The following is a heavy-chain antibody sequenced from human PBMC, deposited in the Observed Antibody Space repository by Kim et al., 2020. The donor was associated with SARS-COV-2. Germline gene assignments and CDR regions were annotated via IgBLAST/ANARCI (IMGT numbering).Heavy chain of an antibody. Sequence: RQGRVTMTTDTSTSTAYMELRSLRSDDTAVYYCARGRIAAAGTGYYFDYWGQGTLVTVSS. D-gene: IGHD6-13*01. CDR3: ARGRIAAAGTGYYFDY. J-gene: IGHJ4*02. V-gene: IGHV1-18*01.